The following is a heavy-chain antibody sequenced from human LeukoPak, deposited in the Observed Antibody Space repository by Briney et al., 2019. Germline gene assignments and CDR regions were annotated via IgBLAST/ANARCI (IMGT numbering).Heavy chain of an antibody. CDR2: INHSGST. J-gene: IGHJ5*02. CDR3: ARRPYYGSGSYVNWFDP. Sequence: PSETLSLTCAVYGGSFSGYYWSWIRQPPGKGLEWIGEINHSGSTNYNPSLKSRVTISVDTSKNQFSLKLSSVTAADTAVYYCARRPYYGSGSYVNWFDPWGQGTLVTVSS. D-gene: IGHD3-10*01. CDR1: GGSFSGYY. V-gene: IGHV4-34*01.